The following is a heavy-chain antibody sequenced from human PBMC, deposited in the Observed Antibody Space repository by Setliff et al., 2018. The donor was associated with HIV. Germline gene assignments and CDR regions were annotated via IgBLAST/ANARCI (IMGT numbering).Heavy chain of an antibody. D-gene: IGHD3-10*01. CDR2: IGTYNGDT. CDR3: AREGLWFGDRGYYMDV. CDR1: GYTFTSSG. Sequence: ASVKVSCKASGYTFTSSGITWVRQAPGQGLEWMGWIGTYNGDTNYVQKFQGRVTMTTETSTSTAYMELRSLISDDTAVYYCAREGLWFGDRGYYMDVWGTGTAVTVSS. V-gene: IGHV1-18*01. J-gene: IGHJ6*03.